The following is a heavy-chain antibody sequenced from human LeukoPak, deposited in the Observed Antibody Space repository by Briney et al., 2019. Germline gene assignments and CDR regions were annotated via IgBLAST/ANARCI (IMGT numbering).Heavy chain of an antibody. CDR2: IYISEST. J-gene: IGHJ4*02. CDR1: GASINSHY. D-gene: IGHD2-15*01. CDR3: ARALNPLPGTYYFDY. Sequence: PSETLSLTCTVSGASINSHYWSWIRQPAGKGLEWIGRIYISESTNYNSSLQSRVTMSVDTSKNQFSPKLTSVTAADTAVYYCARALNPLPGTYYFDYWGQGTLVTVSS. V-gene: IGHV4-4*07.